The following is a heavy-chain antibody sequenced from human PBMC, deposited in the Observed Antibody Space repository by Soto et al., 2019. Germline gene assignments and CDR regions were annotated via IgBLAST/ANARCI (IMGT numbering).Heavy chain of an antibody. D-gene: IGHD6-19*01. CDR3: ARGQVAVAGTVGAPHGLP. V-gene: IGHV4-34*01. J-gene: IGHJ5*02. CDR2: INHSGST. Sequence: QVQLQQWGAGLLKPSETLSLTCAVYGGSFSGYYWSWIRQPPGKGLEWIGEINHSGSTNYNPSLKSRVTISVDTAKNQFSLKLSSVTAADTAVYYCARGQVAVAGTVGAPHGLPWGQGTLVTVSS. CDR1: GGSFSGYY.